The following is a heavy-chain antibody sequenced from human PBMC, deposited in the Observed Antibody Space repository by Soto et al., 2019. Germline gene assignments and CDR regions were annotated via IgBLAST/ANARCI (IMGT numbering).Heavy chain of an antibody. D-gene: IGHD3-22*01. J-gene: IGHJ3*02. CDR1: GYTFTSYY. CDR3: ATDRLYYYDSSGQSRAFDI. V-gene: IGHV1-46*01. Sequence: ASVKVSCKASGYTFTSYYMHWVRQAPGQGLEWMGIINPSGGETIYAQKFQGRVTMTEDTSTDTAYMELSSLRSEDTAVYYCATDRLYYYDSSGQSRAFDIWGQGTMVTVSS. CDR2: INPSGGET.